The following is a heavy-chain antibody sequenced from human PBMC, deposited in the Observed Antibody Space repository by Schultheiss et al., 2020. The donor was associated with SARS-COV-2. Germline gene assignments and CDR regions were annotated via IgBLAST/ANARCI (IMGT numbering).Heavy chain of an antibody. CDR3: ARVRGGATFEAFYGMDV. J-gene: IGHJ6*02. CDR1: GYTFTSYD. Sequence: ASVKVSCKASGYTFTSYDINWVRQATGQGLEWMGWMNPNSGGTGYAQKFQERITITRDMSTTTAYMELSSLGSEDTAVYYCARVRGGATFEAFYGMDVWGQGTTVTVSS. CDR2: MNPNSGGT. D-gene: IGHD3-3*01. V-gene: IGHV1-8*01.